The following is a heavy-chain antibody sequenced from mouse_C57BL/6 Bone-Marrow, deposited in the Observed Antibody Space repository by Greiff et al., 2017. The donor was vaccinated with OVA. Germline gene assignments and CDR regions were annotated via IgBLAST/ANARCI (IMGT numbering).Heavy chain of an antibody. D-gene: IGHD2-4*01. Sequence: EVHLVESGGDLVKPGGSLKLSCAASGFTFSSYGMSWVRQTPDKRLEWVATISSGGSYTYYPDSVKGRFTISRDNAKNTLYLQMSSLKSEDTAMYYCARPPYDYDVLYYYAMDYWGQGTSVTVSS. V-gene: IGHV5-6*01. CDR3: ARPPYDYDVLYYYAMDY. CDR2: ISSGGSYT. J-gene: IGHJ4*01. CDR1: GFTFSSYG.